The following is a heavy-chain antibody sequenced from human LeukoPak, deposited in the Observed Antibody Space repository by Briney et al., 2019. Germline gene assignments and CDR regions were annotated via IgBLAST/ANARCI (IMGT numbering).Heavy chain of an antibody. D-gene: IGHD5-18*01. J-gene: IGHJ4*02. Sequence: SETLSLTCTVSGGSISSSSAYWGWIRQPPGKGLEWIGSIYYSKNTYYDPSLKSRVTISADTSKTQFSLTLGSVSATDTAVYYCVSPRGFSYGYFDYWGQGTLVTVSS. CDR2: IYYSKNT. CDR1: GGSISSSSAY. CDR3: VSPRGFSYGYFDY. V-gene: IGHV4-39*01.